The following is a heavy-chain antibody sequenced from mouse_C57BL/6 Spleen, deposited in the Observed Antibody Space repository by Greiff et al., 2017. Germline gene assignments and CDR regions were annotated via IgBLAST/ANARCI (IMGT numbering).Heavy chain of an antibody. V-gene: IGHV1-50*01. Sequence: QVQLQQPGAELVKPGASVKLSCKASGYTFTSYWMQWVKQRPGQGLEWIGEIDPSDSYTNYNQKLKGKATLTVDTSSSTAYMHLSSLTSEDSAVYYCASALVYYYAMDYWGQGTSVTVSS. CDR3: ASALVYYYAMDY. J-gene: IGHJ4*01. CDR2: IDPSDSYT. CDR1: GYTFTSYW.